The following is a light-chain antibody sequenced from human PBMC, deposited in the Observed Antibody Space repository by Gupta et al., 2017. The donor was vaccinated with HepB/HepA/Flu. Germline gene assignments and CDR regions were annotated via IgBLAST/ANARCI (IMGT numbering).Light chain of an antibody. Sequence: SYVLTQPPSVSVAPGKTARITCGGNNIGSKSVHWYQQKPGQPPVLVIYYDSDRPSGIPERFAGSNSVNTATLTISRVEAGDEADYYCQVWDSSSDHVVLRGGTKLTVL. J-gene: IGLJ2*01. CDR2: YDS. CDR3: QVWDSSSDHVV. CDR1: NIGSKS. V-gene: IGLV3-21*04.